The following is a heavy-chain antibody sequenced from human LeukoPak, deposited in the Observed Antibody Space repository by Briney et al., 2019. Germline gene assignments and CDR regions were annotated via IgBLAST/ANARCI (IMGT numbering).Heavy chain of an antibody. D-gene: IGHD2-21*02. V-gene: IGHV1-18*01. J-gene: IGHJ2*01. Sequence: VASVKVSRKASGYTFISYGISWVRQAPGQGLEWMGWISGYNGNTNYAQNLQGRVTMTTDTSTSTAYMELRSLRSDDTAVYYCARGLGVVTPQSEQSKPRYFDLWGRGTQVTVSS. CDR1: GYTFISYG. CDR3: ARGLGVVTPQSEQSKPRYFDL. CDR2: ISGYNGNT.